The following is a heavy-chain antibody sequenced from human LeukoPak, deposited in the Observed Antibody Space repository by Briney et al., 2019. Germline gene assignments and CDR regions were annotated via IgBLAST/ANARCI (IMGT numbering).Heavy chain of an antibody. CDR1: GFTLSSYA. CDR2: ISVSGNT. D-gene: IGHD6-19*01. V-gene: IGHV3-23*01. CDR3: ARPPGYSSGWYDPVWDY. J-gene: IGHJ4*02. Sequence: GGSLRLSCAASGFTLSSYAMSWVRQAPGKGLEWVSAISVSGNTYHADSVKGRFTISRDSSKNTLYLQMNRLRSDDTAVYYCARPPGYSSGWYDPVWDYRGQGTLVTVSS.